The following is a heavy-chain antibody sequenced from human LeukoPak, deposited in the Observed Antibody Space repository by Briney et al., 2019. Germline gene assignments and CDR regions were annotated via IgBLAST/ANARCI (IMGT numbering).Heavy chain of an antibody. V-gene: IGHV5-51*01. Sequence: HGESLKISCEGSGYSFTTYWIGWVRQMSGKGLEWMGIIYPGDSDTRYSPSFQGQVTISADKSISTAYLQWSSLKASDTAVYYCARWKGGDNWFDPWGQGTLATVSS. CDR3: ARWKGGDNWFDP. J-gene: IGHJ5*02. D-gene: IGHD1-1*01. CDR2: IYPGDSDT. CDR1: GYSFTTYW.